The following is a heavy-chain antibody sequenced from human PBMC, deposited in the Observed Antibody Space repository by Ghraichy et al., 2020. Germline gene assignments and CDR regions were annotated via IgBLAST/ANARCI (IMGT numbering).Heavy chain of an antibody. Sequence: GSLNISCAASGFTFRSYYMSWIRQAPGKGLEWVSHISFDPDTPYTNYADSVKGRFTISRDNAKNSLYLQMDSLRAEDTAMYFCARINGPFDYWGQGILVTVSS. J-gene: IGHJ4*02. CDR1: GFTFRSYY. CDR3: ARINGPFDY. V-gene: IGHV3-11*03. CDR2: ISFDPDTPYT. D-gene: IGHD2-8*01.